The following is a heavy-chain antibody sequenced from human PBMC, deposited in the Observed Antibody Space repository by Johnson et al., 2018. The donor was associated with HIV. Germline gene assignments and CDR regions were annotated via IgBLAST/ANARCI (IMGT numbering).Heavy chain of an antibody. CDR2: IKQDGSEK. CDR3: ASSWFGELSYAFDI. CDR1: GFTFSSYW. J-gene: IGHJ3*02. D-gene: IGHD3-10*01. V-gene: IGHV3-7*01. Sequence: VQLVESGGGLVQPGGSLRLSCAASGFTFSSYWMSWVRQAPGKGLEWVANIKQDGSEKYYVDSVKGRFTISRDNAKNSLSLQMNSLRAEDTAVYYCASSWFGELSYAFDIWGQGTMVTVSS.